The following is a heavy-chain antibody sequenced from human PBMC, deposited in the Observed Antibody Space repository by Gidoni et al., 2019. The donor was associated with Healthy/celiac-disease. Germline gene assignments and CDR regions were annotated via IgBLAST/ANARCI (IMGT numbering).Heavy chain of an antibody. CDR2: ISSSGSTI. D-gene: IGHD3-3*01. Sequence: QVQLVESGGGLVKPGGSLRLYCAAYGFTFSDYYISWIRQAPGKGLEWVSYISSSGSTIYYADSVKGRFTISRDNAKNSLYLQMNSLRAEDTAVYYCARDPIPITILGHDGMDVWGQGTTVTVSS. J-gene: IGHJ6*02. V-gene: IGHV3-11*01. CDR1: GFTFSDYY. CDR3: ARDPIPITILGHDGMDV.